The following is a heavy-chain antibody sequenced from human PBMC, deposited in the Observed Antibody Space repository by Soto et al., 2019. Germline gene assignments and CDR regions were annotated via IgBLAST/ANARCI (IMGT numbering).Heavy chain of an antibody. D-gene: IGHD6-13*01. Sequence: ASVKVSCKASGYTFTGYYMHWVRQAPGQGREWMGWSNPNSGGTNYAQKFQGRVTMTRDTSISTAYMELSRLRSADTAVYYCARATRILAAAGMGWFDPWGQGTLVTVSS. CDR1: GYTFTGYY. V-gene: IGHV1-2*02. CDR2: SNPNSGGT. CDR3: ARATRILAAAGMGWFDP. J-gene: IGHJ5*02.